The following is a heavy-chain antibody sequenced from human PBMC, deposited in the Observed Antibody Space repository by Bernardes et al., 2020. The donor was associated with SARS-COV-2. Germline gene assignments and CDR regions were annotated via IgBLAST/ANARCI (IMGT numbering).Heavy chain of an antibody. CDR2: ISGSGGNT. D-gene: IGHD1-7*01. J-gene: IGHJ4*02. V-gene: IGHV3-23*01. Sequence: GGSLRLSCAASGFTFSNYALHWVRQAPGKGLEWVSSISGSGGNTYYADSVKGRFTISRDNSKNTLHLQMNSLGAEDTAVYYCARVMTANWNFDSFAYWGQGTLVTVSS. CDR1: GFTFSNYA. CDR3: ARVMTANWNFDSFAY.